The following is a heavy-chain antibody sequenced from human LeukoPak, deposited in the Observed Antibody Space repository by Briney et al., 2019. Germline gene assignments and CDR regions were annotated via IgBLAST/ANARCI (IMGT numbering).Heavy chain of an antibody. J-gene: IGHJ4*02. V-gene: IGHV3-48*01. CDR2: ISSSSSTI. CDR3: ARDPPQLRYFDWEPFDY. D-gene: IGHD3-9*01. CDR1: GFTFSSYS. Sequence: PGGSLRLSCAASGFTFSSYSMNWVRQAPGKGLEWVSYISSSSSTIYYADSVKGRFTISRDNAKNSLYLQMNSLRAEDTAVYYCARDPPQLRYFDWEPFDYWGQGTLVTVSS.